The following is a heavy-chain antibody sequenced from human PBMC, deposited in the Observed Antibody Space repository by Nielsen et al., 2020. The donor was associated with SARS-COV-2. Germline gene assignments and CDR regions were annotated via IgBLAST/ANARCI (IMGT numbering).Heavy chain of an antibody. V-gene: IGHV4-34*11. CDR3: ARGGAVIIAPRFDY. CDR1: GGSFSGYY. CDR2: IYSSGRT. D-gene: IGHD3-3*01. Sequence: SETLSLTCAVYGGSFSGYYWNWIRQPPGKGLEWIGYIYSSGRTNDNPSLKSRVTISLDTSKNQFSLNLRSVTAADTAVYYCARGGAVIIAPRFDYWGQGSLVTVSS. J-gene: IGHJ4*02.